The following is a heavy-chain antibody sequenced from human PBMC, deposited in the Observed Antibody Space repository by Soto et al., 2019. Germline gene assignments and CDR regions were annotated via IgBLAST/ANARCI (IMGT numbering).Heavy chain of an antibody. CDR3: ARAVTRKTVTTSAMGIDY. J-gene: IGHJ4*02. V-gene: IGHV3-21*01. D-gene: IGHD4-17*01. Sequence: GGSLRLSCAASGFTFSSYSMNWVRQAPGKGLEWVSSISSSSSYIYYADSVKGRFTISRDNAKNSLYLQMNSLRAEDTAVYYCARAVTRKTVTTSAMGIDYWGQGTLVTVSS. CDR2: ISSSSSYI. CDR1: GFTFSSYS.